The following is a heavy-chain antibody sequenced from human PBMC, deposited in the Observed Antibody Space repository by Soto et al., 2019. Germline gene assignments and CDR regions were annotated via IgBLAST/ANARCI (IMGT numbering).Heavy chain of an antibody. Sequence: QVQLVESGGGLVKPGGSLRLSCAASGFTFSDYYLSWIRQAPGKGLEWLSYISGSGSTIYYADSVRGRFTISRDNTRNSLYLHLNRLGADDTAVYYCARQGLVRSHNYFDPCGQGTLVTVSS. V-gene: IGHV3-11*01. CDR2: ISGSGSTI. D-gene: IGHD2-15*01. J-gene: IGHJ5*02. CDR3: ARQGLVRSHNYFDP. CDR1: GFTFSDYY.